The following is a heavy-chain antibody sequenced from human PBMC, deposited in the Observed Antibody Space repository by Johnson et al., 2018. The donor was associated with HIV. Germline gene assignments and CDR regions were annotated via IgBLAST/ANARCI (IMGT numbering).Heavy chain of an antibody. J-gene: IGHJ3*02. CDR1: GFTFDDYA. Sequence: VQLVESGGGLVQPGRSLRLSCAASGFTFDDYAMHWVRQAPGKGLEWVSGISWNSGSIGYADSVKGRFTISRDNAKNSLYLQMNSLRAEDTAVYYCAKALRGHSSSSFDAFDIWGQGTMVTVSS. V-gene: IGHV3-9*01. CDR2: ISWNSGSI. CDR3: AKALRGHSSSSFDAFDI. D-gene: IGHD6-6*01.